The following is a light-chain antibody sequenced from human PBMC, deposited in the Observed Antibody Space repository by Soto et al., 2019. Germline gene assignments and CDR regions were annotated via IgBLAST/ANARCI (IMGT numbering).Light chain of an antibody. V-gene: IGKV3-11*01. J-gene: IGKJ2*01. CDR2: DAS. Sequence: EIVLTQSPATLSLSPGERATLSCRASQSVSSYLAWYKQKPGQAPRLLIYDASNRATGIPARFSGSGSGTDFTLTISSLDPEDFAVYSCQQRSNWPQTFGQGTKLEIK. CDR1: QSVSSY. CDR3: QQRSNWPQT.